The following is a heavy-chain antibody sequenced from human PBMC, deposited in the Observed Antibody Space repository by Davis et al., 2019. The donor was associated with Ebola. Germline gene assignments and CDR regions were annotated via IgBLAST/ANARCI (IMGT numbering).Heavy chain of an antibody. D-gene: IGHD2-15*01. Sequence: AASVKVSCKASGGTFSSYAISWVRQAPGQGLEWMGRIIPILGIANYAQKFQGRVTITADKSTSTAYMELSSLRSEDTAVYYCARDLIVVVVAATGGYYYYGMDVWGQGTTVTVSS. V-gene: IGHV1-69*04. CDR1: GGTFSSYA. CDR3: ARDLIVVVVAATGGYYYYGMDV. CDR2: IIPILGIA. J-gene: IGHJ6*02.